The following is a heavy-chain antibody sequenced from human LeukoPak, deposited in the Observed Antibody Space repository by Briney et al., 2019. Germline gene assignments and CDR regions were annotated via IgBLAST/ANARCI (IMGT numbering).Heavy chain of an antibody. CDR3: ASHGSPKLIATSGHPPLGWFDP. Sequence: SVKVSCKASGYTFTSYGISWVRQAPGQGLDWMGGIIPISGTPNYAQKFQVRVTITTDESTSTAYMELSSLRSEDTAVYYCASHGSPKLIATSGHPPLGWFDPWGQGTLVTVSS. V-gene: IGHV1-69*05. CDR1: GYTFTSYG. J-gene: IGHJ5*02. CDR2: IIPISGTP. D-gene: IGHD6-13*01.